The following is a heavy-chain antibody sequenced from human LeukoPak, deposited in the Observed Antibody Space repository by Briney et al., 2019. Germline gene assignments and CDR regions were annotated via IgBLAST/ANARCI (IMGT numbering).Heavy chain of an antibody. CDR3: ARRYCTNGVCYTGQWFDP. Sequence: SVKVSSKASGGTFSSYAISWVRQAPRQGLEWMGAIIPIFGTANYAQRFKGRVTITTAESTSTAYMELSNLRSEDTAVYYCARRYCTNGVCYTGQWFDPWGQGTLVTVSS. V-gene: IGHV1-69*05. J-gene: IGHJ5*02. CDR1: GGTFSSYA. CDR2: IIPIFGTA. D-gene: IGHD2-8*01.